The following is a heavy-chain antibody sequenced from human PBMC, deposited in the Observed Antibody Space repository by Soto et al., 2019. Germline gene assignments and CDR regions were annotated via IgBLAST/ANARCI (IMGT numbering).Heavy chain of an antibody. D-gene: IGHD6-19*01. CDR1: GYSISSGSY. Sequence: PSETLSLTCTVSGYSISSGSYWGWIRQPPGKGPEWIASIYHGGTTFYNPSIKSRVTVSVDKSNNQSSLKLRSVTAADTAVYYCAKAHVMVMAGSTFDYWGHGTLVTVSS. J-gene: IGHJ4*01. CDR3: AKAHVMVMAGSTFDY. CDR2: IYHGGTT. V-gene: IGHV4-38-2*02.